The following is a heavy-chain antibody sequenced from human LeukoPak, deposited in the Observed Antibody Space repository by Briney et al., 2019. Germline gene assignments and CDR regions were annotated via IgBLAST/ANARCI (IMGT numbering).Heavy chain of an antibody. J-gene: IGHJ5*02. Sequence: ASVKVSCKASGYTFTSYGISWVRQAPGQGLEWMGWISAYNGNTNYAQKLQGRVTMTTDTSTSTAYMELRSLRSDDTAVYYCARDNSVRDEAWWFNPWGQGTLVTISS. CDR2: ISAYNGNT. V-gene: IGHV1-18*01. CDR1: GYTFTSYG. D-gene: IGHD5-24*01. CDR3: ARDNSVRDEAWWFNP.